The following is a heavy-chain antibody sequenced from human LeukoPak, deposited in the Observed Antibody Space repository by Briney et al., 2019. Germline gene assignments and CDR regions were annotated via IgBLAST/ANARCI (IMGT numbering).Heavy chain of an antibody. CDR3: ARDPPNIVVVPAAPSGWFDP. D-gene: IGHD2-2*01. V-gene: IGHV1-2*02. CDR2: INHNSGGT. Sequence: ASVKVSCKASGYTFTGYYMHWVRQAPGQGLEWMGWINHNSGGTNYAQKFQGRVTMTRDTSISTAYMELSRLRSDDTAVYYCARDPPNIVVVPAAPSGWFDPWGQGTLVTVSS. J-gene: IGHJ5*02. CDR1: GYTFTGYY.